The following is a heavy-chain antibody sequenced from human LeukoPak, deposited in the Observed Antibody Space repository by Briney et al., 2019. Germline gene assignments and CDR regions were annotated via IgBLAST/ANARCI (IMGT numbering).Heavy chain of an antibody. Sequence: PSETLSLTCTVSGGSISMSSYYWGWIRQPPGKGLEWIGTIYYSGSTYYNPSLKSRVTMSIDTSKSQFSLKLSSVTAADTAVYYCARQKTKATFADYRGQGTLVTVSS. CDR2: IYYSGST. V-gene: IGHV4-39*01. CDR1: GGSISMSSYY. J-gene: IGHJ4*02. CDR3: ARQKTKATFADY.